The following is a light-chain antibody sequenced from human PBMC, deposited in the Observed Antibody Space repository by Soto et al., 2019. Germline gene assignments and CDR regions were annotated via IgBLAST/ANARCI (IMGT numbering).Light chain of an antibody. V-gene: IGKV4-1*01. CDR2: WAS. J-gene: IGKJ4*01. CDR3: QQFFTTPLT. CDR1: QSILYRSNGKDY. Sequence: DIVMTQSPDSLSVSLGETATINCKPSQSILYRSNGKDYLAWYQQKPGHPPKLLIYWASTRESGVPVRFSGSGSGTDFTLTISSLQAEDVAVYYCQQFFTTPLTFGGGTRVEI.